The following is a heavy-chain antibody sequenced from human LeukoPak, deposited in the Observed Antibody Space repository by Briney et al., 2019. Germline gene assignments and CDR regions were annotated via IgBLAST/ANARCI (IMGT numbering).Heavy chain of an antibody. V-gene: IGHV3-7*01. Sequence: GGSLRLSCAASGFTFNTYWMNWVRQAPGKGLEWVANIKQDGSQKEYVDSVKGRFTISRDNAKNSLYLQMNSLRAEDTAVYYCARVKDVNDDIMFHHWGQGTLATVSS. D-gene: IGHD3-9*01. CDR1: GFTFNTYW. J-gene: IGHJ1*01. CDR2: IKQDGSQK. CDR3: ARVKDVNDDIMFHH.